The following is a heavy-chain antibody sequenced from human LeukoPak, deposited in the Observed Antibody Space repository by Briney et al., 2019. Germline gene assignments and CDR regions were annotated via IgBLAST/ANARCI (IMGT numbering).Heavy chain of an antibody. Sequence: GGSLRLSCAASGFTFSSYSMNWVRQAPGKGLEWVSSISCGSSYIYYADSVKGRFTISRDNAKNSLYLQMNSLRAEDTAVYYCARGGLGDYWGQGTLVTVSS. V-gene: IGHV3-21*01. CDR1: GFTFSSYS. CDR3: ARGGLGDY. J-gene: IGHJ4*02. CDR2: ISCGSSYI. D-gene: IGHD3-10*01.